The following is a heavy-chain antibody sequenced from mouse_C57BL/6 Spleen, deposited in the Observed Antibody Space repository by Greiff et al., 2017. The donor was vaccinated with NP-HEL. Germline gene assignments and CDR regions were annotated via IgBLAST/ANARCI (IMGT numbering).Heavy chain of an antibody. V-gene: IGHV1-50*01. Sequence: QVQLQQPGAELVKPGASVKLSCKASGYTFTSYWMQWVKQRPGQGLEWIGEIDPSDSYTNYNQKFKGKATLTVDTSSSTAYMQLSSLTSEDSAVYYCARSADFLYGTFDYWGQGTTLTVSS. J-gene: IGHJ2*01. CDR2: IDPSDSYT. D-gene: IGHD2-1*01. CDR3: ARSADFLYGTFDY. CDR1: GYTFTSYW.